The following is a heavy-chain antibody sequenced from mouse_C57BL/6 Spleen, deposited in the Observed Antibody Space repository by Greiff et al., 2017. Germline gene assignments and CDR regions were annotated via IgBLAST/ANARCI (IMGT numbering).Heavy chain of an antibody. V-gene: IGHV7-1*01. CDR3: ARDESSGYLAY. D-gene: IGHD3-2*02. Sequence: EVQRVESGGGLVQSGRSLRLSCATSGFTFSDFYMEWVRQAPGKGLEWIAASRNKANDYTTEYSASVKGRFIVSRDTSQSILYLQMNALRAEDTAIYYCARDESSGYLAYWGQGTLVTVSA. CDR1: GFTFSDFY. CDR2: SRNKANDYTT. J-gene: IGHJ3*01.